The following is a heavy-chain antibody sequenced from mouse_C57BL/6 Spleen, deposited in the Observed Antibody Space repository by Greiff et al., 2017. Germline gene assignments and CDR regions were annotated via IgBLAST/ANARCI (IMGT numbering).Heavy chain of an antibody. Sequence: VQLQQSGAELARPGASVKLSCKASGYTFTSYGISWVKQRTGQGLEWIGEIYPRSGNTYYNEKLKGKATLTADKSSSTAYIELRSLTSEDSSVYFCARPDGYYDYWGQGTTLTVSS. CDR2: IYPRSGNT. CDR3: ARPDGYYDY. D-gene: IGHD2-3*01. CDR1: GYTFTSYG. J-gene: IGHJ2*01. V-gene: IGHV1-81*01.